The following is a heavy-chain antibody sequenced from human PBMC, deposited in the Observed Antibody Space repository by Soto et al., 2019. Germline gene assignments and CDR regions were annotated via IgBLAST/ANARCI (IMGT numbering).Heavy chain of an antibody. CDR2: INPSGGST. V-gene: IGHV1-46*03. CDR3: AREEGSDAFDI. J-gene: IGHJ3*02. Sequence: ASVKVSCGASGYTFTSYYMHWVRQAPGQGLEWMGIINPSGGSTSYAQKFQGRVTMTRDTSTSTVYMELSSLRSEDTAVYYCAREEGSDAFDIWGQGTMVTVSS. CDR1: GYTFTSYY.